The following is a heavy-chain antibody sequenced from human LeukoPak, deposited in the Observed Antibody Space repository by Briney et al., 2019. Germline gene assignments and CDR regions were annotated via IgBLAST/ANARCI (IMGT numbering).Heavy chain of an antibody. CDR3: ARDFTYGDYVDY. V-gene: IGHV3-7*01. CDR1: VFTFSSYW. CDR2: IKQDGSEK. D-gene: IGHD4-17*01. Sequence: GGSLRLSCAASVFTFSSYWMSWVRQAPGKGLEWVANIKQDGSEKYYVDSVKGRFTISRDNAKNSLYLQMNSLRAEDTAVYYSARDFTYGDYVDYWGQGTLVTVSS. J-gene: IGHJ4*02.